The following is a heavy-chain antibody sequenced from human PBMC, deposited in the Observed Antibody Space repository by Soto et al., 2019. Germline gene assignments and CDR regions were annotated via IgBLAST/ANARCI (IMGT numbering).Heavy chain of an antibody. D-gene: IGHD3-22*01. CDR3: APDITGDYYDISGYYPAFDS. CDR1: GGTFSSYA. Sequence: SVKVSCKASGGTFSSYAISWVRQAPGQGLEWMGGISPICGRANYAQKFQGRVTMTTDESTSTAYMELSSLRSEDTAVYYCAPDITGDYYDISGYYPAFDSWGQGTLV. CDR2: ISPICGRA. J-gene: IGHJ5*01. V-gene: IGHV1-69*05.